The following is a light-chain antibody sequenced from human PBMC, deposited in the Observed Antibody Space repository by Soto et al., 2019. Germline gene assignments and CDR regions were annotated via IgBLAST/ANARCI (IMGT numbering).Light chain of an antibody. CDR3: QHFGSSPPVI. J-gene: IGKJ5*01. Sequence: DIQMTQSPSTLSASVGDRVTITCRASQSISSWLAWYQQKPGKAPKLLIYDASSLESGVPSRFSGSGSGTEFTLTISSLQPDDFAVYFCQHFGSSPPVIFGQGTRLDVK. CDR1: QSISSW. V-gene: IGKV1-5*01. CDR2: DAS.